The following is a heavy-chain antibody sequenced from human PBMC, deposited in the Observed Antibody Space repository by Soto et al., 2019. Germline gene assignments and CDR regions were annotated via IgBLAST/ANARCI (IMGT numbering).Heavy chain of an antibody. CDR3: ARDRQGSLDY. Sequence: KTSETLSLTCTVSGGSVSSGSYYWSWIRQPPGKGLEWIGYIYYSGSTNYNPSLKSRVTISVDTSKNQFSPKLSSVTAADTAVYYCARDRQGSLDYWGQGSLVTVSS. V-gene: IGHV4-61*01. D-gene: IGHD3-16*01. CDR2: IYYSGST. J-gene: IGHJ4*02. CDR1: GGSVSSGSYY.